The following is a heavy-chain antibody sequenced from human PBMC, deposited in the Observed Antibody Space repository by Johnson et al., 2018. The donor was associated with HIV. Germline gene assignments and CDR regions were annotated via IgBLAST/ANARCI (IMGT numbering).Heavy chain of an antibody. CDR3: AREVRAYSSGPDACDL. CDR1: RFTLSNYA. J-gene: IGHJ3*01. D-gene: IGHD6-25*01. Sequence: QVQLVESGGGVVQPGKSLRLSCAASRFTLSNYAMHWVRQAPGKGLEWVAVTSYDGNNKYYVDSVKGRFTISSDNSKNTLYLQMNSLRPEDTAVYYCAREVRAYSSGPDACDLWGQGTMVSVSS. CDR2: TSYDGNNK. V-gene: IGHV3-30*04.